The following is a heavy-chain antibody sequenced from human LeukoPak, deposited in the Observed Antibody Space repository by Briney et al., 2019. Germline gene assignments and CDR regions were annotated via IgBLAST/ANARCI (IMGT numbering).Heavy chain of an antibody. CDR2: INHSGST. CDR3: ARGFRRGGWFDP. J-gene: IGHJ5*02. V-gene: IGHV4-34*01. CDR1: GGSFSGYY. Sequence: ASETLSLTCAVYGGSFSGYYWSWIRQPPGKGLEWIGEINHSGSTNYNPSLKSRVTISVDTSKNQFSLKLSSVTAADTAVYYCARGFRRGGWFDPWGQGTLVTVSS. D-gene: IGHD2-15*01.